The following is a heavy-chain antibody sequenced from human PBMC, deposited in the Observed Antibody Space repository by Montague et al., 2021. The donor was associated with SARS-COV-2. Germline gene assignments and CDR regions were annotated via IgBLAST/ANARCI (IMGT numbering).Heavy chain of an antibody. D-gene: IGHD3-10*01. CDR3: AREYSAPRWFGEYNRYGMDV. Sequence: SLRLSCSASGFTFSSYDMHWVRQAPGKGLEWVAVIWYDGSNQYYGDSVKGRFTISRDNSMNTLYLQMNSLRAEDTAVYYCAREYSAPRWFGEYNRYGMDVWGQGTTVTVS. J-gene: IGHJ6*02. CDR2: IWYDGSNQ. V-gene: IGHV3-33*08. CDR1: GFTFSSYD.